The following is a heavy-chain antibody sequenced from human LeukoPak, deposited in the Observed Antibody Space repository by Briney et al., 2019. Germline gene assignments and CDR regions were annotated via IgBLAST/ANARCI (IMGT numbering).Heavy chain of an antibody. J-gene: IGHJ4*02. D-gene: IGHD2-2*01. Sequence: PGGSLRLSCAAFGFTFSSYGMHWVRQAPGKGLEWVAVISYDGSNKYYADSVKGRFTISRDNSKNTLYLQMNSLRAEDTAVYYCAKDGVARYQRYYFDYWSQGTLVTVSS. CDR2: ISYDGSNK. CDR1: GFTFSSYG. CDR3: AKDGVARYQRYYFDY. V-gene: IGHV3-30*18.